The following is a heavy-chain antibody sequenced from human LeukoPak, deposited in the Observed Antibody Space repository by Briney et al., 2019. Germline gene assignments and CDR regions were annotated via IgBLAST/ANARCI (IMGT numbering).Heavy chain of an antibody. Sequence: SETLSLTCTVSGGSISSYYWTWIRQPPGKGLEWIGYIYYSRSTNYNPSLKSRVTISVDTSKNQFSLKLTSVTAADTAVYYCARGVNSGYFDYCGRGTLVTVSS. J-gene: IGHJ4*02. CDR2: IYYSRST. D-gene: IGHD1-26*01. V-gene: IGHV4-59*01. CDR1: GGSISSYY. CDR3: ARGVNSGYFDY.